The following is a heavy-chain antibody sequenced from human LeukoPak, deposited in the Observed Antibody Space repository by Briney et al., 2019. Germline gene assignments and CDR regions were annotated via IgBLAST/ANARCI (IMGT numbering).Heavy chain of an antibody. J-gene: IGHJ6*02. D-gene: IGHD5-18*01. Sequence: ASVKVSCKASGYTFTSYGISWVRQAPGQGLEWMGWISAYNGNTNYAQKLQGRVTMTTDTSTSTVYMELSSLRSEDTAVYYCARDLVAVDAYTAMGFLLYYGMDVWGQGTTVTVSS. V-gene: IGHV1-18*01. CDR3: ARDLVAVDAYTAMGFLLYYGMDV. CDR2: ISAYNGNT. CDR1: GYTFTSYG.